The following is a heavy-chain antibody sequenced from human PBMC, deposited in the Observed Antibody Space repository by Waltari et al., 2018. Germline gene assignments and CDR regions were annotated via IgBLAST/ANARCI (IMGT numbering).Heavy chain of an antibody. CDR2: IYSGGST. CDR3: AREQAIFGGDDY. CDR1: GFTVSSNY. Sequence: EVQLVESGGGLVQPGGSLRLSCAASGFTVSSNYMSWVRQAPGKGLEWVAVIYSGGSTYYADSVKGRFTISRDNSKNSLYLQMNSLRAEDTAVYYCAREQAIFGGDDYWGQGTLVTVSS. V-gene: IGHV3-66*01. D-gene: IGHD3-3*01. J-gene: IGHJ4*02.